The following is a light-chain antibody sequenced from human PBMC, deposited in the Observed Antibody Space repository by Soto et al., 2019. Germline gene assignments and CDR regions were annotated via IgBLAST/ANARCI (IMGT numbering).Light chain of an antibody. J-gene: IGKJ3*01. Sequence: AIQLTQSPSSLSASVGDRVTITCRASQGISSALAWYQQKPGKAPKLLIYDASSLESGVPSRFSGSGSGTDFTLTISSLQPEDFATYYFQQFNSYRIFTFGPGTKVDIK. CDR2: DAS. CDR1: QGISSA. CDR3: QQFNSYRIFT. V-gene: IGKV1-13*02.